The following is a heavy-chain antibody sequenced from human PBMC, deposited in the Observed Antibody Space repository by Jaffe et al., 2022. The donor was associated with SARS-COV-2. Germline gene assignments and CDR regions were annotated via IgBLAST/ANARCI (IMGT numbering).Heavy chain of an antibody. CDR2: IYYSGST. D-gene: IGHD2-2*01. CDR3: ARHTPGVPAASALYYFDY. V-gene: IGHV4-39*01. CDR1: GGSISSSSYY. Sequence: QLQLQESGPGLVKPSETLSLTCTVSGGSISSSSYYWGWIRQPPGKGLEWIGSIYYSGSTYYNPSLKSRVTISVDTSKNQFSLKLSSVTAADTAVYYCARHTPGVPAASALYYFDYWGQGTLVTVSS. J-gene: IGHJ4*02.